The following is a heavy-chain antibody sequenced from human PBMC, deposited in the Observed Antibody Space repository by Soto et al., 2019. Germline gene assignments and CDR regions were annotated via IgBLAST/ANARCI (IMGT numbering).Heavy chain of an antibody. J-gene: IGHJ5*02. CDR2: ISAYNGNT. D-gene: IGHD3-10*01. CDR1: GYTFTSYG. Sequence: QVQLVQSGAEVKKPGASVKVSCKASGYTFTSYGISWVRQAPGQGLEWMGWISAYNGNTNYAQKLQGRVTTTTDTSTSKAYMELRSLRSDDTAVYYCARSHVLLWFGELSWFDPWGQGTLVTVSS. V-gene: IGHV1-18*04. CDR3: ARSHVLLWFGELSWFDP.